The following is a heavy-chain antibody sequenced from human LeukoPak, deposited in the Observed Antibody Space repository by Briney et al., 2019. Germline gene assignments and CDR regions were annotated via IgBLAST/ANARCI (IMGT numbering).Heavy chain of an antibody. V-gene: IGHV1-46*01. CDR3: AREAWYYDSSGYYDY. D-gene: IGHD3-22*01. Sequence: GASVKVSCKASGYTFTSYYMHWVRQAPGQGLEWMGIINPSGGSTSYAQKFQGRVTMTRDTSTSTVYMELSSLRSEDAAVYYCAREAWYYDSSGYYDYWGQGTLVTVSS. CDR2: INPSGGST. CDR1: GYTFTSYY. J-gene: IGHJ4*02.